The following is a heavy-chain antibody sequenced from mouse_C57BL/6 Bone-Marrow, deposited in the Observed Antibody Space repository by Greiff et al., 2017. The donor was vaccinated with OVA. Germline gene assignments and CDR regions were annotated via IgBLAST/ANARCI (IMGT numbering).Heavy chain of an antibody. CDR1: GYAFTNYL. D-gene: IGHD6-1*01. CDR3: ARGLALFAY. V-gene: IGHV1-54*01. CDR2: INPGSGGT. J-gene: IGHJ3*01. Sequence: QVQLQQSGAELVRPGTSVKVSCKASGYAFTNYLIEWVKQRPGQGLEWIGVINPGSGGTNYNEKFKGKATLTADKSSSTAYMQLSSLTSEDSAVYFCARGLALFAYWGQGTLVTVS.